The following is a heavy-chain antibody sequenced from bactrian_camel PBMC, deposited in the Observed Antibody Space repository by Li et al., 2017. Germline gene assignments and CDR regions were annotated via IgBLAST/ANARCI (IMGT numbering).Heavy chain of an antibody. CDR3: AAVCSSRGGPWYQPIKYNY. Sequence: VQLVESGGDLVQPGGSLRLSCSASGFTDSKRCMGWFRQTPGKEREGVAAIGRGAGHAVYADSVKGRFAISRDMARNTIYLRMDSLKPEDTAMYYCAAVCSSRGGPWYQPIKYNYWGQGTQVTVS. J-gene: IGHJ4*01. CDR2: IGRGAGHA. CDR1: GFTDSKRC. D-gene: IGHD2*01. V-gene: IGHV3S40*01.